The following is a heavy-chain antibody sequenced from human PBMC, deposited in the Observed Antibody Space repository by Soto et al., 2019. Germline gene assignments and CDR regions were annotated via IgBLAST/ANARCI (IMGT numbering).Heavy chain of an antibody. Sequence: QVQLVESGGGVVQPGRSLRLSCAASGFTFSSYAMHWVRQAPGKGLEWVSVISYDGSNKYYADPGKGRFTISRDNSKNTLYLQMNSLRAEDTAVYYCARDVEGLRFLEWFYYYYGMDVWGQGTTVTVSS. J-gene: IGHJ6*02. CDR1: GFTFSSYA. D-gene: IGHD3-3*01. CDR2: ISYDGSNK. V-gene: IGHV3-30-3*01. CDR3: ARDVEGLRFLEWFYYYYGMDV.